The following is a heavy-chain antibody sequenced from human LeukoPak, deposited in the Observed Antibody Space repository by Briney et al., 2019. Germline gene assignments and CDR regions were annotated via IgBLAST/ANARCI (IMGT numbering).Heavy chain of an antibody. V-gene: IGHV4-4*02. Sequence: PSETLSLTCSVSGDSISTNEWWSWVRQPPGKGLEWIGEVFHSGSTNYNPSLKSRVTISIDKSKNQFSLEVTSVTAADTAIYYCARDEYSYGSLDYWGQGTLVTVSS. CDR1: GDSISTNEW. CDR2: VFHSGST. CDR3: ARDEYSYGSLDY. J-gene: IGHJ4*02. D-gene: IGHD5-18*01.